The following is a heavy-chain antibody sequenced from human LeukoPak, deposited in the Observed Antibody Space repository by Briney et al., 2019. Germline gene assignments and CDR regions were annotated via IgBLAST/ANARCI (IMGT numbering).Heavy chain of an antibody. CDR1: GFTFSTYS. J-gene: IGHJ4*02. V-gene: IGHV3-7*05. CDR2: IKQDGSVR. Sequence: GGSLRLSCAASGFTFSTYSMNWVRQAPGKGLEWVANIKQDGSVRYYEDSVKGRFTISRDNAKNSLYLEMNSLRAEDTAIYYCTREERWGQGTLVTVSS. CDR3: TREER.